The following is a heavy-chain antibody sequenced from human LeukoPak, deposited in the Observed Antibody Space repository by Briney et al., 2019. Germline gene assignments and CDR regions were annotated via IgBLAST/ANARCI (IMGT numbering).Heavy chain of an antibody. CDR2: INPSGGST. Sequence: ASVKVSCKASGYTFTCYFMHWVRQAPGQGLEWMGVINPSGGSTSYAQKFQGRVTMTRDTSISTAYMELSRLRSDDTAVYYCAKTLYIAAAPGGFDYWGQGTLVVVSS. J-gene: IGHJ4*02. CDR1: GYTFTCYF. CDR3: AKTLYIAAAPGGFDY. V-gene: IGHV1-46*01. D-gene: IGHD6-13*01.